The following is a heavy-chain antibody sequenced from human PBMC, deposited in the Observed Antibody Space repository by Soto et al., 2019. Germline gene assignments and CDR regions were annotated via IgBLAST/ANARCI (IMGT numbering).Heavy chain of an antibody. CDR1: GGSISNYNW. CDR2: IYQSGST. J-gene: IGHJ4*02. V-gene: IGHV4-4*02. D-gene: IGHD4-17*01. CDR3: ATESGYGDDFDY. Sequence: QVQLQESGPGLVQPSGTLSLTCAVSGGSISNYNWWSWVRQPPGKGLEWIAEIYQSGSTYYNPSLKSRVTISLDKSKNQFSLKLNSVIAAEAAVYYCATESGYGDDFDYWGQGTLVTVSS.